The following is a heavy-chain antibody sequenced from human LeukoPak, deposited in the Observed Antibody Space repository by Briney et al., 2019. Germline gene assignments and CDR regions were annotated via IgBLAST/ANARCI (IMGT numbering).Heavy chain of an antibody. CDR2: IHYSGSA. J-gene: IGHJ6*03. D-gene: IGHD4-17*01. Sequence: PSETLSLTCTVSNGPINTYQWSWIRQPPGKGLEWIGNIHYSGSANYNPSLKSRVTISVDTSKNQFSLKLSSVTAADTAVYYCARAPHPTTVTGYYYYYYMDVWGKGTTVTISS. CDR1: NGPINTYQ. V-gene: IGHV4-59*12. CDR3: ARAPHPTTVTGYYYYYYMDV.